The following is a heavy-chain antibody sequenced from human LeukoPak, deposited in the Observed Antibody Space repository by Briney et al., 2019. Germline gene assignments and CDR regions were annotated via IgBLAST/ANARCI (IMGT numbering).Heavy chain of an antibody. J-gene: IGHJ4*02. Sequence: GGSLRLSCAASGFTFSSYAMSWVRQAPGKGLEWVSAISGSGGSTYYADSVKGRFTISRDNAKNSLYLQMNSLRAEDTAVYYCARDRGGSYSAIDYWGQGTLVTVSS. D-gene: IGHD1-26*01. CDR1: GFTFSSYA. CDR2: ISGSGGST. V-gene: IGHV3-23*01. CDR3: ARDRGGSYSAIDY.